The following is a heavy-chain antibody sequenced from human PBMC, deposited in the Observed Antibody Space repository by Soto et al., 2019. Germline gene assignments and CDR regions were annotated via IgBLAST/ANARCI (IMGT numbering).Heavy chain of an antibody. Sequence: QVQLQESGPGLVKPSETLSLTCTVSGGSVSSGRYYWSWSRQPPGKGLEWIGYIYFSGRTSYNSSLKSRVTISVDTSNNQFSLKLNSVTAADTAVYYCARSGASSGWLGGQGTLVTVSS. CDR1: GGSVSSGRYY. V-gene: IGHV4-61*01. J-gene: IGHJ4*02. CDR2: IYFSGRT. D-gene: IGHD6-19*01. CDR3: ARSGASSGWL.